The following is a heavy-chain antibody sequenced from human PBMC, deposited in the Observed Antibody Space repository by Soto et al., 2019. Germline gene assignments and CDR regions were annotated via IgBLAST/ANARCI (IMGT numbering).Heavy chain of an antibody. CDR2: INGDGSST. J-gene: IGHJ4*02. CDR1: GFTFSSYW. Sequence: EVQPVESGGGLVQPGGSLRLSCAASGFTFSSYWMHWVRQAPGKGLVWVSRINGDGSSTTYAGSVKGRFTISRDNAKNTLYLQMNSLRAEDTAVYYCAREGYSYGLEYWGQGTLVTVAS. D-gene: IGHD5-18*01. V-gene: IGHV3-74*01. CDR3: AREGYSYGLEY.